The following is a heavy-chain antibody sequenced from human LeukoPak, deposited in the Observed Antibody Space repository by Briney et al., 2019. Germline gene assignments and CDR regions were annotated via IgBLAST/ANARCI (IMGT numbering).Heavy chain of an antibody. CDR1: GGSITNNNYY. J-gene: IGHJ4*02. CDR2: LYYSGSA. V-gene: IGHV4-39*01. CDR3: ARHVDGNSGSAMYYFDY. D-gene: IGHD2/OR15-2a*01. Sequence: SETLSLTCTVSGGSITNNNYYWDWIRQPPGKGLEWIGNLYYSGSAHYNPSLKSRVTISVDTSKNQFSLKLNSVTAADTAVYYCARHVDGNSGSAMYYFDYWGQGTLVTVSS.